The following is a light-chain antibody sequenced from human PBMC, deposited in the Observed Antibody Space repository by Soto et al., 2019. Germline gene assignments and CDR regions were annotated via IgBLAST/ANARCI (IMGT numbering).Light chain of an antibody. CDR2: GIS. CDR3: QKYNTAPLT. Sequence: DFQMTQSPSSLSASVGDRVTITCRASQSFSTYLAWYQQKPGKVPKLLISGISTLQSGVPSRFSGSGYGTELTITISNLQPEDVETYYCQKYNTAPLTFGGGTKVDIK. V-gene: IGKV1-27*01. J-gene: IGKJ4*01. CDR1: QSFSTY.